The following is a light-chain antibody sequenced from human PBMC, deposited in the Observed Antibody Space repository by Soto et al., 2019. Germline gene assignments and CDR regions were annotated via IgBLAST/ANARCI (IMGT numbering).Light chain of an antibody. Sequence: QSVLTQPPSGSGAPGQRVTISCTGGSSNFGAGYDVHWYQQLPGTAPKLLIYTTANRPSGVPDRFSVSMSGTSASLAITGLQAEDEADYYCQSYDTSLSRYVFGAGTKVTVL. CDR2: TTA. J-gene: IGLJ1*01. CDR1: SSNFGAGYD. CDR3: QSYDTSLSRYV. V-gene: IGLV1-40*01.